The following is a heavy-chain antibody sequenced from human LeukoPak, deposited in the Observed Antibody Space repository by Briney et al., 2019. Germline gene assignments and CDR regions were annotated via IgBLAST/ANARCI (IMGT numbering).Heavy chain of an antibody. Sequence: SETLSLTCAVYGGSFSGYYWSWIRQPPGKGLEWIGEINHSGGTNYNPSLKSRVTISVDTSKNQFSLKLSSVTAADTAVYYCARAVGYDFWSGYSGYFDYWGQGTLVTVSS. D-gene: IGHD3-3*01. V-gene: IGHV4-34*01. J-gene: IGHJ4*02. CDR3: ARAVGYDFWSGYSGYFDY. CDR1: GGSFSGYY. CDR2: INHSGGT.